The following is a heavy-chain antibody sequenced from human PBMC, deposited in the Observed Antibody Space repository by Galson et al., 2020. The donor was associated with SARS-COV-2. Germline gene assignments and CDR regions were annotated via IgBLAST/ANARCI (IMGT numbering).Heavy chain of an antibody. CDR3: ARQLAAYGYYGPTEF. CDR2: IYYSGST. J-gene: IGHJ4*02. Sequence: ASETLSLTCTVSGGSISSSSYYWGWIRQPPGKGLEWIGSIYYSGSTYYNPSLKSRVTISVDTSKNQFSLKLSSVTAADTAVYYCARQLAAYGYYGPTEFWGQGTLVTVSS. D-gene: IGHD5-18*01. V-gene: IGHV4-39*01. CDR1: GGSISSSSYY.